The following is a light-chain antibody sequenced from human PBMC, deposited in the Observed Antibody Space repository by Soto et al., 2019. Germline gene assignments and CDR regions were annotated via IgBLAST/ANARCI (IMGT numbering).Light chain of an antibody. Sequence: SVLTQPASVSGSPGQSITISCTGTRSDIGSYNSIAWYQQHPGKAPRVMIFGVTKRPSGISNRFSGSESGFTASLTISGLQAEDEADYFCFSYAGSSTWVFGGGTKVTVL. CDR1: RSDIGSYNS. V-gene: IGLV2-23*02. CDR3: FSYAGSSTWV. J-gene: IGLJ3*02. CDR2: GVT.